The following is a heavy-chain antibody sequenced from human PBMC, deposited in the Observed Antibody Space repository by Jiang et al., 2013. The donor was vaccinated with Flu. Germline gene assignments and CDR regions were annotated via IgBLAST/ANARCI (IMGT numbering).Heavy chain of an antibody. D-gene: IGHD2-15*01. V-gene: IGHV4-59*01. CDR1: GGSISSYY. CDR2: IYYSGST. J-gene: IGHJ4*02. Sequence: LICTVSGGSISSYYWSWIRQPPGKGLEWIGYIYYSGSTNYNPSLKSRVTISVDTSKNQFSLKLSSVTAADTAVYYCARSRRYCSGGSCYSVPLDFDYWGQGTLVTVSS. CDR3: ARSRRYCSGGSCYSVPLDFDY.